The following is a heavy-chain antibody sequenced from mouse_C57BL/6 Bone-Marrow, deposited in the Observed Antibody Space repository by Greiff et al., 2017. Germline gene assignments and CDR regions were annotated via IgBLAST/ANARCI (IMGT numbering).Heavy chain of an antibody. CDR1: GFTFSSYG. J-gene: IGHJ3*01. CDR3: ACPDGSGLAGFAY. Sequence: EVQRVESGGDLVKPGGSLKLSCAASGFTFSSYGMSWVRQTPDKRLEWVATISSGGSYTYFPDSVKGRFTISRDNAKKTLYLHMSSLKSEDTAMYYCACPDGSGLAGFAYWGQGTRVTVSA. CDR2: ISSGGSYT. V-gene: IGHV5-6*01. D-gene: IGHD1-1*01.